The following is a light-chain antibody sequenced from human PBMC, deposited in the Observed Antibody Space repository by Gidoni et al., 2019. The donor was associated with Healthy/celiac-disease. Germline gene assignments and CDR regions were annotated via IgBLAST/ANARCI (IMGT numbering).Light chain of an antibody. Sequence: QSALTQPTSVSGSSGQSITIPCTRTSSDVGGYNYVSWYQQHPGKAPKLMIYEVSNRPSGVSNRFSGSKSGNTASLTISGLQAEDEADYYCSSYTSGSTLVFGGGTKLTVL. CDR2: EVS. CDR3: SSYTSGSTLV. J-gene: IGLJ3*02. V-gene: IGLV2-14*03. CDR1: SSDVGGYNY.